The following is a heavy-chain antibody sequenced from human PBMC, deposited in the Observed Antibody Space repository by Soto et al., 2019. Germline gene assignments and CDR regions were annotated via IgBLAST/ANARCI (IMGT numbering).Heavy chain of an antibody. J-gene: IGHJ4*02. CDR2: MNPNSGNT. V-gene: IGHV1-8*01. CDR1: GYTFTSYD. CDR3: ARGHRIAARRIFDY. Sequence: ASVKVSCKASGYTFTSYDINWVRQATGQGLEWMGWMNPNSGNTGYAQKFQGRVTMTRNTSISTAYMELSSLRSEDTAVYCCARGHRIAARRIFDYWGQGTLVTVSS. D-gene: IGHD6-6*01.